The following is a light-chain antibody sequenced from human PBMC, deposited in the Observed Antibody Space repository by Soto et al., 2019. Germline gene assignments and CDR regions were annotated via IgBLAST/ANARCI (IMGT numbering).Light chain of an antibody. Sequence: QSVLTQPASVSGSPGQSITISCTGTSSDVGSYNYVSWYQHHPGKAPKLLIYEVRHRPSGISNRFSGSKSGNTASLTISGLQAEDEADYYCSSYASSSTLVFGGGTKLTVL. J-gene: IGLJ3*02. V-gene: IGLV2-14*01. CDR2: EVR. CDR3: SSYASSSTLV. CDR1: SSDVGSYNY.